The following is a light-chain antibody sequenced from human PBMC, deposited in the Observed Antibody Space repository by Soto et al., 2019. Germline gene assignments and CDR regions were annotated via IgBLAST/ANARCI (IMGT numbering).Light chain of an antibody. V-gene: IGKV3-15*01. CDR3: QQYHIWPPWT. J-gene: IGKJ1*01. Sequence: CRVSQSIRSNLAWYQQRPGRAPRLLMYGASSRADGIPARFTGSGSGTEFTLTISSLQSEDFAVYYCQQYHIWPPWTSGQGTKVDIK. CDR2: GAS. CDR1: QSIRSN.